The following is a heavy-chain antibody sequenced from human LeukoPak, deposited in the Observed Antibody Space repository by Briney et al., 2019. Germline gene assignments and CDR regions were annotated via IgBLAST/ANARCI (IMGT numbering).Heavy chain of an antibody. V-gene: IGHV5-51*01. J-gene: IGHJ5*02. Sequence: GESLKISCQVSGYSFSSYWVAWVRQMPGKGLEWMGIIWPGDSDTRYSPSFQGQVTISADKSISTAYLQWSSLKASDTAMYYCARQGYSNWFDPWGQGTLVTVSS. CDR2: IWPGDSDT. D-gene: IGHD2-15*01. CDR3: ARQGYSNWFDP. CDR1: GYSFSSYW.